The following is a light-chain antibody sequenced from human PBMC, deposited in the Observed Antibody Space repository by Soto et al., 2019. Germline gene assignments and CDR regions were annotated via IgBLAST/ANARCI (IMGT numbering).Light chain of an antibody. CDR3: QQYNNWPPLT. Sequence: EIVRPQYPTTLSVSPGERATLSCRASQSISHNLAWYQQKPGQPPSLLIFGASTRATGIPGRFSGGGSGTEFTLTISSLQSEDFAVYYCQQYNNWPPLTFGGGTKVDI. V-gene: IGKV3-15*01. J-gene: IGKJ4*01. CDR1: QSISHN. CDR2: GAS.